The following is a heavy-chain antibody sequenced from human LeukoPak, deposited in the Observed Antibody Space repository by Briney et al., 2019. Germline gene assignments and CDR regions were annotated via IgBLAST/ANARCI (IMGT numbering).Heavy chain of an antibody. D-gene: IGHD6-6*01. CDR1: GFTFSSYG. CDR3: AKFWEYSSSSPIDY. V-gene: IGHV3-30*18. CDR2: ISYDGSNK. Sequence: PGGSLRLSCAASGFTFSSYGMHWVRQAPGKGLEWVAVISYDGSNKYYADSVKGRFTISRDNSKNTLYLQMNSLRAEDTAVYYCAKFWEYSSSSPIDYWGQGTLVTVSS. J-gene: IGHJ4*02.